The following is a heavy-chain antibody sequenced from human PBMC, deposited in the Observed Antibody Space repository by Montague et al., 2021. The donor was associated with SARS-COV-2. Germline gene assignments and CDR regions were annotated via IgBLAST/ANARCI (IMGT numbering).Heavy chain of an antibody. CDR1: GDSFTSRTYS. Sequence: SETLSLTCTASGDSFTSRTYSWGWIRQPPGKGLEGIGNMYYNGSTNFNPTRKSRATVSVDSSKNQFSLKLSSVTAADTAVYFCAKTKYYYDSGALSGWFDPWGQGALVTVSS. J-gene: IGHJ5*02. V-gene: IGHV4-39*01. CDR3: AKTKYYYDSGALSGWFDP. D-gene: IGHD3-22*01. CDR2: MYYNGST.